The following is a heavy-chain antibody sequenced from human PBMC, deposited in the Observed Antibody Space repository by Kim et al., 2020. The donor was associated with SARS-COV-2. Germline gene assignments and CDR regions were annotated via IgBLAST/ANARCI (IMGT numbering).Heavy chain of an antibody. J-gene: IGHJ4*02. CDR1: GGSFSGYY. CDR3: ASAGRQWLVGPIFYYFDY. CDR2: INHSGST. Sequence: SETLSLTCAVYGGSFSGYYWSWIRQPPGKGLEWIGEINHSGSTNYNPSLKSRVTISVDTSKNQFSLNLSSVTAADTAVYYCASAGRQWLVGPIFYYFDYWGPGPLVTVSS. V-gene: IGHV4-34*01. D-gene: IGHD6-19*01.